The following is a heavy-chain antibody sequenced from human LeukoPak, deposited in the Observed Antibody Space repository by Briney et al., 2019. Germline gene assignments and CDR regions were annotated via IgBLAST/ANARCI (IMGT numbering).Heavy chain of an antibody. Sequence: PSETLSLTCSDSGGSISSSGHYWVWIRQPPGKGLEWIGSINYSGSFYYNPSLKSRVTIFVDASKNQFSLELTSVTAADTAVYYCARSGVSGCSSGYYGGGYYYMDVWGKGTTVTVSS. CDR2: INYSGSF. CDR3: ARSGVSGCSSGYYGGGYYYMDV. D-gene: IGHD6-19*01. J-gene: IGHJ6*03. CDR1: GGSISSSGHY. V-gene: IGHV4-39*01.